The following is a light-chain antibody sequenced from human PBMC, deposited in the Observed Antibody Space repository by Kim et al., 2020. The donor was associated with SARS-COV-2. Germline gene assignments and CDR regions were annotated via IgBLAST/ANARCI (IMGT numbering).Light chain of an antibody. Sequence: ASVGDRVTITCRASQSVSHYLAWYQHKPGKAPKLLVYDASSLEGGVPSRFSGSGAGTELTLTITSLQPDDFATYYCHQYGSSPWSFGQGTKVEIK. J-gene: IGKJ1*01. CDR1: QSVSHY. V-gene: IGKV1-5*01. CDR3: HQYGSSPWS. CDR2: DAS.